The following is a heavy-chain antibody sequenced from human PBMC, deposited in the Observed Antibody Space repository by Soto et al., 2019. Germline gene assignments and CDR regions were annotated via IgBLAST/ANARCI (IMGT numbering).Heavy chain of an antibody. Sequence: EVQLLESGGGLVQPGGSLRLSCAASGFTFSSYAMSWVRQAPGKGLEWVSAISGSGGSTYYADSVKGRFTISRDNSKNTLYLQMNSLRAEDTAVYYCAKCEPMDCSSTSCYFRYYYYGMDVWGQGTTVTVSS. CDR1: GFTFSSYA. V-gene: IGHV3-23*01. J-gene: IGHJ6*02. D-gene: IGHD2-2*01. CDR3: AKCEPMDCSSTSCYFRYYYYGMDV. CDR2: ISGSGGST.